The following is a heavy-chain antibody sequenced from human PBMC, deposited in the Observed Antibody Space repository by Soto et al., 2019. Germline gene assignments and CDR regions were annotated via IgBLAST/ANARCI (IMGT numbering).Heavy chain of an antibody. V-gene: IGHV1-2*04. Sequence: GASVKVSCKASGYTFIGYYMHCVRQAPGQGLEWMGWINPNSGGTNYAQKFQGWVTMTRDTSISTAYMELSRLRSDDTAVYYCARGVTMVRGVIKDYYYGMDVWGQGTTVTVSS. CDR1: GYTFIGYY. D-gene: IGHD3-10*01. J-gene: IGHJ6*02. CDR2: INPNSGGT. CDR3: ARGVTMVRGVIKDYYYGMDV.